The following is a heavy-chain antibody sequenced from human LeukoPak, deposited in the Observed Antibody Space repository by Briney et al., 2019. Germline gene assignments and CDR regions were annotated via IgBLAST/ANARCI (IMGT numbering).Heavy chain of an antibody. CDR2: ISYDGSNK. D-gene: IGHD6-13*01. CDR3: ARCRRQLVTRECYFDY. CDR1: GFTFSSYA. V-gene: IGHV3-30-3*01. Sequence: GGSLRLSCAASGFTFSSYAMHWVRQAPDKGLEWVAVISYDGSNKYYADSVKGRFTISRDNSKNTLYLQMNSLRAEDTAVYYCARCRRQLVTRECYFDYWGQGTLVTVSS. J-gene: IGHJ4*01.